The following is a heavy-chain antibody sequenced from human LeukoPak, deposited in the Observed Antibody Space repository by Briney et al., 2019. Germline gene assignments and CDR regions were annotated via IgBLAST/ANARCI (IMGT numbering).Heavy chain of an antibody. J-gene: IGHJ4*02. V-gene: IGHV5-51*01. CDR3: ARHGTIVGGTVAGVDY. CDR2: IYPGDSDT. D-gene: IGHD1-26*01. CDR1: GYSFTSYW. Sequence: KIGESLKISCKGSGYSFTSYWIGWVRQMPGKGLEWMGIIYPGDSDTRYSPSFQGQVTISADKSISTAYLQWSSLKASDTAMYYCARHGTIVGGTVAGVDYWGQGTLVTVSS.